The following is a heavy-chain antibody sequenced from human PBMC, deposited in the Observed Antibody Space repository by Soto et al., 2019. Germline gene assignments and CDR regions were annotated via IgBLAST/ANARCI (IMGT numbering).Heavy chain of an antibody. CDR3: ERESHHSGNLPDYYGVDV. CDR1: GFTFSTYG. J-gene: IGHJ6*02. CDR2: ISYDGHNK. V-gene: IGHV3-30*03. D-gene: IGHD6-19*01. Sequence: QVQLVESGGGVVQPGRSLRLSCAASGFTFSTYGMHWVRQAPGKGLEWVAFISYDGHNKYYAESVKGRFTTSRDDPANPVFLQLNSMRGEDTAVYYCERESHHSGNLPDYYGVDVWGQGTTVTVSS.